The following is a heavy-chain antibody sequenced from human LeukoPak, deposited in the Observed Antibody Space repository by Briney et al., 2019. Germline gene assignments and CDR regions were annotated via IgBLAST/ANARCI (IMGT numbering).Heavy chain of an antibody. V-gene: IGHV3-30*04. D-gene: IGHD3-16*01. Sequence: PGRSLRLSCAASGFTFSSYAMHWVRHGPGKGLDWVAFISSDGRTEYNPDSVKGRFTISRDNSKNTLYLQMNSLTTEDTALYYCARGWGSGAWLIDSWGQGTLVSVS. CDR3: ARGWGSGAWLIDS. CDR1: GFTFSSYA. J-gene: IGHJ4*02. CDR2: ISSDGRTE.